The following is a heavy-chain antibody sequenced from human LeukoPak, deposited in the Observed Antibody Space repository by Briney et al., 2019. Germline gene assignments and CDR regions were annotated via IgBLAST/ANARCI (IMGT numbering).Heavy chain of an antibody. Sequence: PGGSLRLSCAAFGFTFSNAWMSWVRQAPGKGLEWVGRIKSKTDGGTTDYAAPVKGRFTISRDDSKNTLYLQMNSLKTEDTAVYYCTTDGFIVGASFDYWGQGTLVTVSS. J-gene: IGHJ4*02. CDR2: IKSKTDGGTT. CDR3: TTDGFIVGASFDY. CDR1: GFTFSNAW. V-gene: IGHV3-15*01. D-gene: IGHD1-26*01.